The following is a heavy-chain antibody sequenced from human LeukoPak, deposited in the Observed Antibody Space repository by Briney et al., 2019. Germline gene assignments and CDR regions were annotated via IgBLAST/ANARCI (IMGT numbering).Heavy chain of an antibody. Sequence: SETLSLTCTVSGGSISSSSYYWGWIRQPPGKGLEWIGSIYYSGSTYYNPSLKSRVTISVDTSKNQFSLKLSSVTAADTAVYYCASRPVVAAVNWFDPWGQGTPVTVSS. CDR1: GGSISSSSYY. CDR2: IYYSGST. J-gene: IGHJ5*02. V-gene: IGHV4-39*01. D-gene: IGHD2-15*01. CDR3: ASRPVVAAVNWFDP.